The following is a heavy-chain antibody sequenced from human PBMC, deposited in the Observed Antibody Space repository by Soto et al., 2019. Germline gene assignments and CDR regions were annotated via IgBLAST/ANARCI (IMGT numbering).Heavy chain of an antibody. J-gene: IGHJ4*02. V-gene: IGHV3-30*03. Sequence: TVGSLRLSCAASVFTLSSYCMHCVRHAPGKRLEWVAVISYDGSNKYYAASVKGRFTISRDNSKNTLYLQMNSLRAEDTAVYYLPRWSSSGSNYFNYWRKGTLGAVAS. CDR3: PRWSSSGSNYFNY. D-gene: IGHD6-19*01. CDR2: ISYDGSNK. CDR1: VFTLSSYC.